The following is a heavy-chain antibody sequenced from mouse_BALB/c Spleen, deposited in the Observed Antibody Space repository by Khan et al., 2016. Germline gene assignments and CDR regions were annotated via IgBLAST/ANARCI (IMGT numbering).Heavy chain of an antibody. CDR2: ISYSGST. Sequence: EVKLLESGPGLVKPSQSLCLTCTVTGFSITSDYAWNWLRQFPGNKLEWLGYISYSGSTSYNPSLKSRIPITRDTSKNQLCLRFKAVTSEDTATYYCTGGSSPLAYWGDGALLTVAA. D-gene: IGHD1-1*01. V-gene: IGHV3-2*02. CDR1: GFSITSDYA. J-gene: IGHJ3*01. CDR3: TGGSSPLAY.